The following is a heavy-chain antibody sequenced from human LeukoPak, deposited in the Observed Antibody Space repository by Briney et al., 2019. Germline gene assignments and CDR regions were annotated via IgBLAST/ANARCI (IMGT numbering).Heavy chain of an antibody. Sequence: SQTLSLTYTVSGGSISSGGYYWSWIRQPPGKGLEWIGYTYHSGSTYYNPSLKSRVTISVDRSKNQFSLKLSSVTAADTAVYFCARDLSVNAFDLWGQGTLVTVSS. V-gene: IGHV4-30-2*01. CDR2: TYHSGST. CDR3: ARDLSVNAFDL. CDR1: GGSISSGGYY. J-gene: IGHJ3*01. D-gene: IGHD2/OR15-2a*01.